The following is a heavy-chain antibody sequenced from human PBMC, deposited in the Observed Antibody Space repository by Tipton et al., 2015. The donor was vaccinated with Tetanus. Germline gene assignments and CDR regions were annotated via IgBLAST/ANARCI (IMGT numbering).Heavy chain of an antibody. Sequence: SLRLSCAASGFTVSSNYMSWVRQAPGKGLEWVSVIYSGGSTYYADSVKGRFTISRDNSKNTLYLQMNSLRAEDTAVYYCVRDGGYYYGDYASFDYWGQGTLVTVSS. CDR1: GFTVSSNY. CDR2: IYSGGST. J-gene: IGHJ4*02. CDR3: VRDGGYYYGDYASFDY. V-gene: IGHV3-53*01. D-gene: IGHD4-17*01.